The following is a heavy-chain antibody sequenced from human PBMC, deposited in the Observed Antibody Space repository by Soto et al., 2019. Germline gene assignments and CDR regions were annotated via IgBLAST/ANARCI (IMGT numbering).Heavy chain of an antibody. Sequence: PSETLSLTCTVSGASINSANSFWGWIRQPPGKGLQWIGSFYYGGSTSYHPSLRSRVTISVDRSKNQFSLKLSSVTAADTAVYYCASSSNYVWFDYWGQGTLVTVSS. J-gene: IGHJ4*02. D-gene: IGHD4-4*01. CDR3: ASSSNYVWFDY. V-gene: IGHV4-39*07. CDR2: FYYGGST. CDR1: GASINSANSF.